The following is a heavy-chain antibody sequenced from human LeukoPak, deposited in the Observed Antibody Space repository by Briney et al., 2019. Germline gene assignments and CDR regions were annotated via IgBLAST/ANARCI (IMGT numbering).Heavy chain of an antibody. CDR1: GFTFSSYA. CDR3: AKEGLGSGFPPYYFDY. V-gene: IGHV3-23*01. D-gene: IGHD6-19*01. CDR2: ISGSGGST. J-gene: IGHJ4*02. Sequence: GGSLRLSGAASGFTFSSYAMSWVRQTPGKGLEWVSAISGSGGSTYYADSVKGRFTISRDNSKNTLYLQMNSLRAEDTAVYYCAKEGLGSGFPPYYFDYWGQGTLVTVSS.